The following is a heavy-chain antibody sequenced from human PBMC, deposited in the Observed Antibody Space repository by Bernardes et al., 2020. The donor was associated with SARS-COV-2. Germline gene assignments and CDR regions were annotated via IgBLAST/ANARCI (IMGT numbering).Heavy chain of an antibody. J-gene: IGHJ6*02. Sequence: GGSLRLSCAASGFTFSSYVMSWVRQAPEKGLEWVSGISGSGGTTYYADSVKGRFTVSRDNSKNTLYLEMNSLRAEDTAVYYWAKDPRRAVRPDYYYGMDAWGQGTTVTVSS. V-gene: IGHV3-23*01. CDR1: GFTFSSYV. CDR3: AKDPRRAVRPDYYYGMDA. D-gene: IGHD6-6*01. CDR2: ISGSGGTT.